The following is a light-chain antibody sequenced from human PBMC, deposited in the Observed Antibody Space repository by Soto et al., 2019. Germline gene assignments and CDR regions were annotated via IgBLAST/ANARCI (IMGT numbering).Light chain of an antibody. Sequence: EIVMTQSPATLSVSPGERATLSCRASQRVSSNLAWYQQKPGQAPRLLIYGASTRATGIPARFSGSGSGTEFTLTISILQSEDFAVYYCQQYNNWPPWTVGQGTKVEIK. CDR2: GAS. V-gene: IGKV3-15*01. CDR1: QRVSSN. CDR3: QQYNNWPPWT. J-gene: IGKJ1*01.